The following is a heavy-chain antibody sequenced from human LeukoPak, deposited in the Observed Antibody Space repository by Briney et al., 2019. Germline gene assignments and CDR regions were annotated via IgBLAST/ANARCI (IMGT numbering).Heavy chain of an antibody. CDR1: GGSISSYY. Sequence: SETLSLTCTVSGGSISSYYWSWIRQPPGKGLECMAYIHDSGSTYNNPSLKSRLSISIDTSKNQFSLKLNSVTAADTAVYYCARVVAAAGNNWFDPWGQGTLVTVSS. V-gene: IGHV4-59*12. J-gene: IGHJ5*02. CDR2: IHDSGST. CDR3: ARVVAAAGNNWFDP. D-gene: IGHD6-13*01.